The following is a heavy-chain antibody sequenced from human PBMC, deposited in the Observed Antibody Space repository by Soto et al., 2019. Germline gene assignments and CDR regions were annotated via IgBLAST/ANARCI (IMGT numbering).Heavy chain of an antibody. J-gene: IGHJ5*02. Sequence: EVQLVESGGGLVQPGGSLRLSCAASGFTFSSYEMNWVRQAPGKGLEWVSYISSSGSTIYYADSVKGRFTISRDNAKNSLYLQMNSLRAEDTAVYYCARDQGTTVTIWFDPWGQGTQVTVSS. CDR1: GFTFSSYE. CDR3: ARDQGTTVTIWFDP. CDR2: ISSSGSTI. D-gene: IGHD4-17*01. V-gene: IGHV3-48*03.